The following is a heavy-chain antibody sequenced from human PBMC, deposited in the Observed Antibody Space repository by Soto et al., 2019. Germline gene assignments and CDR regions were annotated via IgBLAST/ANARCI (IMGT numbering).Heavy chain of an antibody. Sequence: QITLKESGPTLVKPTQTLTLTCTFSGFSLSSTRMAVGWIRQPPGKALEWLALIYWDDDKRYSPFMKSRLTSTKHTSKHQVVLTMSNMGPVDTTRYYCAHIVVAGFGYYFAYWGQGTLVTVSS. D-gene: IGHD6-19*01. CDR3: AHIVVAGFGYYFAY. J-gene: IGHJ4*02. V-gene: IGHV2-5*02. CDR1: GFSLSSTRMA. CDR2: IYWDDDK.